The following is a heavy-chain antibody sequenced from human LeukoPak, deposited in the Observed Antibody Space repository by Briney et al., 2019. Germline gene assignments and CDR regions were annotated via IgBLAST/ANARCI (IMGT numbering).Heavy chain of an antibody. CDR3: ARIADDSSGYYYYYYGMDV. J-gene: IGHJ6*02. CDR2: IIPIFGTA. D-gene: IGHD3-22*01. V-gene: IGHV1-69*13. CDR1: GGTFSSYA. Sequence: GASVKVSCKASGGTFSSYAISWVLQAPGQGLEWMGGIIPIFGTANYAQKFQGRVTITADESTSTAYMELSSLRSEDTAVYYCARIADDSSGYYYYYYGMDVWGQGTTVTVSS.